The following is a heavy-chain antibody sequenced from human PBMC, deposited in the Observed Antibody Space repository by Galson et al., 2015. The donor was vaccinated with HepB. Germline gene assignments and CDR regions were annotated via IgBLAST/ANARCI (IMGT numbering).Heavy chain of an antibody. CDR1: GGSISSGSYY. Sequence: LSLTCTVSGGSISSGSYYWSWIRQPAGKGLEWIGRIYTSGSTNYNPSLKSRVTMSVDTSKNQFSLKLSSVTAADTAVYYCARDSAPTVFGAVSDVWGKGTTVTVSS. CDR3: ARDSAPTVFGAVSDV. J-gene: IGHJ6*04. V-gene: IGHV4-61*02. D-gene: IGHD3-3*01. CDR2: IYTSGST.